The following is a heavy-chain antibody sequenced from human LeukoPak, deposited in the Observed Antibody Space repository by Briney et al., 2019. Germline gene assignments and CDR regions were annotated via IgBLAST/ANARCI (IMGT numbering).Heavy chain of an antibody. CDR2: ISSSSYTK. V-gene: IGHV3-48*02. CDR3: ARDNGTWYGVGF. Sequence: GGSLRLSCAASGFTFSTYSMNWVRQAPGRGLEWVSYISSSSYTKDYADSVKGRFTISRDNAKNSLYLQMNSLRDEDTAVYYCARDNGTWYGVGFWGQGTLVTVSS. D-gene: IGHD6-13*01. CDR1: GFTFSTYS. J-gene: IGHJ4*02.